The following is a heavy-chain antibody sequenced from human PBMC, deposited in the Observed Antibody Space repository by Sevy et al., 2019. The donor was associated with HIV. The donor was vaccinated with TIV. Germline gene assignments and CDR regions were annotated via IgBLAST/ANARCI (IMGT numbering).Heavy chain of an antibody. CDR2: INSDGSRT. Sequence: GGSLRLSCAASGFTFSSYWMHWVRQAPGKGLLWVSRINSDGSRTRYADSVKGRFTISRDNAKNTLYLQMNSLRAEDTVVYFCVRDGSGWAFDSWGQGSLVTVSS. D-gene: IGHD6-19*01. J-gene: IGHJ4*02. V-gene: IGHV3-74*01. CDR1: GFTFSSYW. CDR3: VRDGSGWAFDS.